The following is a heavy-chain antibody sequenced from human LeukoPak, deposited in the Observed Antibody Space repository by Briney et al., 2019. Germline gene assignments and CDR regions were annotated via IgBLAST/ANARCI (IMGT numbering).Heavy chain of an antibody. V-gene: IGHV4-34*01. D-gene: IGHD2-15*01. CDR2: INHSGST. Sequence: SETLSLTCAVYGGSFSGYYWSWIRQPPGKGLEWIGEINHSGSTYYNPSLKSRVTISLDRSKNQFSLKLISMTAADTAVYYCASARYCSGGSCRPRNFFDFWGQGTLVTVSS. J-gene: IGHJ4*02. CDR3: ASARYCSGGSCRPRNFFDF. CDR1: GGSFSGYY.